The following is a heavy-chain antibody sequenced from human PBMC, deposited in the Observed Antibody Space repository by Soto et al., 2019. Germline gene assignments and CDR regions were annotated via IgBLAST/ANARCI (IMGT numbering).Heavy chain of an antibody. D-gene: IGHD2-15*01. V-gene: IGHV3-7*01. CDR3: ARDGGLARGGGDAFDL. CDR1: GFTFNRNW. J-gene: IGHJ3*01. Sequence: EVKLVESGGGLVQPGGSLRLSCAASGFTFNRNWMSWVRQAPGKGLAWLANIKQGGNEKSYVDSVKGRFTISRDDASKSVFLQMNGLRAEDSAVYYCARDGGLARGGGDAFDLWGQGTMVTVSA. CDR2: IKQGGNEK.